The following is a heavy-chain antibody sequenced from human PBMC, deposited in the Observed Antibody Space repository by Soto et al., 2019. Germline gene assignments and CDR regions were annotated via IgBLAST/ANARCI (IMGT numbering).Heavy chain of an antibody. J-gene: IGHJ4*02. D-gene: IGHD2-2*01. V-gene: IGHV4-30-2*01. CDR3: ARVPDY. CDR2: MYHSGRT. CDR1: GGSISSGGYS. Sequence: QLQLQESGSGLVKPSQTLSLTCAVSGGSISSGGYSWGWIRQPPGKGLEWIGYMYHSGRTYYKPSLKSRVTISIDRTKNQLSLKLSSVTAAATAVYYCARVPDYGGQGILVTVSS.